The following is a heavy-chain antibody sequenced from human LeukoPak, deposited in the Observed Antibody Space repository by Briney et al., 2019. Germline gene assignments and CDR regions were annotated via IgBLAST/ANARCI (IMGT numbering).Heavy chain of an antibody. J-gene: IGHJ5*02. Sequence: GGSLRLSCAASGFTFNNAWMNWVRRAPGKGLEWVGRIKSNPDGGTADYAAPVKGRFTISRDDSKTTLYLQMNSLKTDDTAMYYCMDDIVNSSYGRWFDPWGQGTLVTVSS. CDR1: GFTFNNAW. D-gene: IGHD3-9*01. CDR2: IKSNPDGGTA. V-gene: IGHV3-15*01. CDR3: MDDIVNSSYGRWFDP.